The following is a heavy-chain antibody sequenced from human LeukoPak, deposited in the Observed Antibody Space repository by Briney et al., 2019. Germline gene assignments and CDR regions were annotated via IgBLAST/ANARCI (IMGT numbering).Heavy chain of an antibody. V-gene: IGHV1-8*01. CDR3: AGGPTVGITFGGVIVTDFDY. CDR1: GYTFTSYD. Sequence: ASVKVSCKASGYTFTSYDINWVRQATGQGLEWMGWMNPNSGNTGYAQKFQGRVTTTRNTSISTAYMELSSLRSEDTAVYYCAGGPTVGITFGGVIVTDFDYWGQGTLVTVSS. D-gene: IGHD3-16*02. CDR2: MNPNSGNT. J-gene: IGHJ4*02.